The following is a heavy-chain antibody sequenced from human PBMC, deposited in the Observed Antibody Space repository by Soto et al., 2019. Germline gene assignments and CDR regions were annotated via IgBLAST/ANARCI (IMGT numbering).Heavy chain of an antibody. V-gene: IGHV1-2*02. J-gene: IGHJ4*02. CDR3: ARGSKRYGDYPAFDY. D-gene: IGHD4-17*01. Sequence: GASVKVSCKASGYTFTGYYMHWVRRAPGQGLEWMGWINPNSGGTNYAQKFQGRVTMTRDTSISTAYMELSRLRSDDTAVYYCARGSKRYGDYPAFDYWGQGTLVTVSS. CDR2: INPNSGGT. CDR1: GYTFTGYY.